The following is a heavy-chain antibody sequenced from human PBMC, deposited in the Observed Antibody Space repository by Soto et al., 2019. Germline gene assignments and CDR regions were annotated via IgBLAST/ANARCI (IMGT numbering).Heavy chain of an antibody. CDR3: AKGPLVTAIRYFDY. D-gene: IGHD2-21*02. J-gene: IGHJ4*02. CDR2: ISGSGAFT. CDR1: GVSFSSYT. Sequence: LSCAASGVSFSSYTMNWVRRAPGKGLEWVSGISGSGAFTYYADSVKGRFTISRDSSNNTLYLQMYNLRAEDTAVYYCAKGPLVTAIRYFDYWGQGTLVTVSS. V-gene: IGHV3-23*01.